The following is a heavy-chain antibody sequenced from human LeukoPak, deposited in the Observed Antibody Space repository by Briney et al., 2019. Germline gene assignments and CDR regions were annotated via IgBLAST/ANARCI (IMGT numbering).Heavy chain of an antibody. Sequence: GGSLRHSCAASGFAFSSHWMTWVRQVPGRGPEWVANVNRDGSETYYLDSVKGRFTISKDNAKNSLYLQMNSLRAEDTALYHCARNNGMDVWGQGTTVIVSS. V-gene: IGHV3-7*03. CDR1: GFAFSSHW. CDR2: VNRDGSET. CDR3: ARNNGMDV. J-gene: IGHJ6*02.